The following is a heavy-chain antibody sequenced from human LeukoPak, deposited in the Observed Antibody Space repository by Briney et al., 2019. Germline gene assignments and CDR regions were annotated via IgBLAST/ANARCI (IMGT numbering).Heavy chain of an antibody. CDR3: ARDGSSVAGSILSFDY. CDR2: ISSSGSTI. Sequence: GGSLGLSCAASGFTFSSYEMNWVRQAPGKGLEWVSYISSSGSTIYYADSVKGRFAISRDNAKNSLYLQMNSLRAEDTAVYYCARDGSSVAGSILSFDYWGQGTLVTVSS. J-gene: IGHJ4*02. CDR1: GFTFSSYE. V-gene: IGHV3-48*03. D-gene: IGHD6-19*01.